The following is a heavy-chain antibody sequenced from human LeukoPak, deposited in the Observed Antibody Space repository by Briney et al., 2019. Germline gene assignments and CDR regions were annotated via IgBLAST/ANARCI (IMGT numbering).Heavy chain of an antibody. CDR2: IKQDGSEK. D-gene: IGHD1-26*01. CDR3: ARDRTGDSGSYYGYWFDP. CDR1: GLTFSSYW. V-gene: IGHV3-7*01. Sequence: GGSLRLSCAASGLTFSSYWMSWVRQASGKGLEWVANIKQDGSEKYYVDSVKGRFTISRDNAKNSLYLQMNSLRAEDTAVYYCARDRTGDSGSYYGYWFDPWGQGTLVTVSS. J-gene: IGHJ5*02.